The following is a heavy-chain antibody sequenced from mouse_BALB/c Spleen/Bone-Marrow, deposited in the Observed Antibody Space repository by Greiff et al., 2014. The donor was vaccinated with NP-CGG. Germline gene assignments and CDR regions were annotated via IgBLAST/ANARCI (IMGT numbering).Heavy chain of an antibody. J-gene: IGHJ3*01. Sequence: VHVKQSGAELVKPGASVKLSCTPSGFNIKDTHMHWVKQRPEQGLERIGRIDPANGNTKYDPNFQGKATITADTSSNTAYLQLSSLTSEDTAVYYCARDYANTAWFASWGQGTLVTVS. CDR2: IDPANGNT. CDR3: ARDYANTAWFAS. D-gene: IGHD1-1*01. CDR1: GFNIKDTH. V-gene: IGHV14-3*02.